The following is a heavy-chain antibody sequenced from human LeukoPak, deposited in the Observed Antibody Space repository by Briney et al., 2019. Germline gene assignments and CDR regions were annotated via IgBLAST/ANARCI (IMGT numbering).Heavy chain of an antibody. Sequence: GGSLRLSCAASGFTFGSSAMSWVRQAPGKGLEWVSTFSRSGPDTYYADSVKGRFTIFRDNSKNTLYLQMNSLRAEDTAVYYCAKGSLGSWYYFDYWGQGTLVTVSS. J-gene: IGHJ4*02. CDR1: GFTFGSSA. D-gene: IGHD6-13*01. V-gene: IGHV3-23*01. CDR3: AKGSLGSWYYFDY. CDR2: FSRSGPDT.